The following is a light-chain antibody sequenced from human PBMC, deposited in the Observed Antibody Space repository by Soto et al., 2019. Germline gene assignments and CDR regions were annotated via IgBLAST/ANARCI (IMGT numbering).Light chain of an antibody. CDR3: QHYNSNPWT. Sequence: DIQMTQSPSTLSASVGDRVTITCRASQSISSWLAWYQQKPGKAPKLLIYAASKLESGVPSRFSGSRSGTDFTLTISSLQPDDFATYYCQHYNSNPWTFGQGTKVEIK. J-gene: IGKJ1*01. CDR2: AAS. V-gene: IGKV1-5*01. CDR1: QSISSW.